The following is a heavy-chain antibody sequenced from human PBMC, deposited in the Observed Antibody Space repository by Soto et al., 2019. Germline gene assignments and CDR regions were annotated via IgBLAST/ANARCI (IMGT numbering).Heavy chain of an antibody. Sequence: SVKVSCKASGYTFTSYDINWVRQATGQGLEWMGWMNPNSGNTGYAQKFQGRVTMTTNTSMSTAYMELRSLRSDDTAVYYRARDARYSSSSNWFDPWGQGTLVTVSS. D-gene: IGHD6-13*01. CDR1: GYTFTSYD. CDR3: ARDARYSSSSNWFDP. CDR2: MNPNSGNT. J-gene: IGHJ5*02. V-gene: IGHV1-8*01.